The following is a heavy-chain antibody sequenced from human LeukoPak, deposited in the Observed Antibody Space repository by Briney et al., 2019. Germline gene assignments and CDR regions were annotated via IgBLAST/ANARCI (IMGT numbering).Heavy chain of an antibody. CDR2: VSYTGRT. V-gene: IGHV4-59*11. D-gene: IGHD3-22*01. CDR3: ARLLDNDISGDPYTFDV. Sequence: SETLSLTCTVSGGSLSGHYWSWIRQPPGKRLEWVGYVSYTGRTYYNPSLQSRVTISIGTSKSQFSLKLTSVTPAAPAVYSCARLLDNDISGDPYTFDVWGQGTTLIVSS. J-gene: IGHJ3*01. CDR1: GGSLSGHY.